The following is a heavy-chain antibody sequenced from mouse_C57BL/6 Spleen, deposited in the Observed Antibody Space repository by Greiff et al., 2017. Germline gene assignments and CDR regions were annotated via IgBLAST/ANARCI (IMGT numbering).Heavy chain of an antibody. CDR3: AYYYGSSYWFAY. V-gene: IGHV1-59*01. D-gene: IGHD1-1*01. CDR2: IDPSDSYT. CDR1: GYTFTSYW. Sequence: QVQLQQPGAELVRPGTSVKLSCKASGYTFTSYWIHWVKQRPGQGLEWIGVIDPSDSYTNYNQKFKGKATLTVDTSSSTAYMQLSSLTSEDSAVYYCAYYYGSSYWFAYWGQGTLVTVSA. J-gene: IGHJ3*01.